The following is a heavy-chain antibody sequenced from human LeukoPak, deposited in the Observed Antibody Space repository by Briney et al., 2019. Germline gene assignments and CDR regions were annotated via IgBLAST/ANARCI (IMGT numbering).Heavy chain of an antibody. J-gene: IGHJ6*02. V-gene: IGHV3-23*01. Sequence: GGSLRLSCAASGFTFSRYWMHWVRQAPGKGLEWVSVIGGGDGSIYYADSVKGRFTISRDNSKNTLYLQMTSLRAEDAAIYYCAKGMGLAHYYFYGMDIWGQGTTVTVSS. CDR2: IGGGDGSI. CDR3: AKGMGLAHYYFYGMDI. D-gene: IGHD6-19*01. CDR1: GFTFSRYW.